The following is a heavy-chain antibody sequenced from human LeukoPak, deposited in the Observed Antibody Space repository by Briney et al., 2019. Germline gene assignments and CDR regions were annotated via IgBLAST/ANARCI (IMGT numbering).Heavy chain of an antibody. D-gene: IGHD2-2*01. CDR2: INPNRGGT. CDR1: GYTFTGYY. Sequence: ASVKVSCKASGYTFTGYYMYWVRQAPGQGLEWMGWINPNRGGTKYAQKLQGRVTMTRDTCISTAYMELSRLRSDDTAIYYCARGYCSTTSCYAGNWFDPWGQGTLVTVSS. V-gene: IGHV1-2*02. J-gene: IGHJ5*02. CDR3: ARGYCSTTSCYAGNWFDP.